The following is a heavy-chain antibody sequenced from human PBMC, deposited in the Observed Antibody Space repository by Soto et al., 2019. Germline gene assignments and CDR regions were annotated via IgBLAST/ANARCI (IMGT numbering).Heavy chain of an antibody. CDR3: ARLEGLATISYYFDF. CDR1: GGSVISYY. Sequence: SETLSHTCTFSGGSVISYYWSWIRQSPGKGLEWIGSVYYRGSTKYSPSLQTRVTISLDKSKNQFSLKLNSVTAADSAVYFCARLEGLATISYYFDFWGPGALVTVSS. J-gene: IGHJ4*02. CDR2: VYYRGST. D-gene: IGHD5-12*01. V-gene: IGHV4-59*08.